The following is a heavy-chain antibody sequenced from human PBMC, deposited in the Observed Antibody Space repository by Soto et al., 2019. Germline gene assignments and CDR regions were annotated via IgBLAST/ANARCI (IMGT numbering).Heavy chain of an antibody. V-gene: IGHV3-23*01. J-gene: IGHJ6*02. CDR1: GVTFGSYA. CDR3: AKGIVATTRYGV. Sequence: LRLSCAASGVTFGSYAMSWVRQAPGKGLEWVSAISGSGGSTYYADSVKGRFTISRDNSKNTLYLQMNSLRVEDTAVYYCAKGIVATTRYGVWGQGTTVTVSS. CDR2: ISGSGGST. D-gene: IGHD5-12*01.